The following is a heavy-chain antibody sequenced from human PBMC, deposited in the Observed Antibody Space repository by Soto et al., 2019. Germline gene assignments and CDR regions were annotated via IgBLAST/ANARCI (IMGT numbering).Heavy chain of an antibody. CDR1: GYSFTTYW. Sequence: PGESLKISCKGSGYSFTTYWIGWVRQMPGKGLEWMGIIYPDDSDTRYSPSFQGQVTISVDKSISTASLQWSSLKASDTAIYYCARAMVVAATSNAFDIWGPGTMVTVSS. CDR2: IYPDDSDT. J-gene: IGHJ3*02. V-gene: IGHV5-51*01. CDR3: ARAMVVAATSNAFDI. D-gene: IGHD2-15*01.